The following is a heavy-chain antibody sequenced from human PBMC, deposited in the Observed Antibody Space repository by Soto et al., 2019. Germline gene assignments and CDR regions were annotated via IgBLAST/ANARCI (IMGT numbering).Heavy chain of an antibody. J-gene: IGHJ4*02. V-gene: IGHV3-21*01. CDR3: ARATYYDFWSGYGYFDY. Sequence: GGSLRLSCAASGFTFSSYSMNWVRQAPGKGLEWVSSISSSSSYIYYADSVKGRFTISRDNSKNSLYLQMNGLRAEDTAVYYCARATYYDFWSGYGYFDYWGQGTLVTVSS. CDR1: GFTFSSYS. CDR2: ISSSSSYI. D-gene: IGHD3-3*01.